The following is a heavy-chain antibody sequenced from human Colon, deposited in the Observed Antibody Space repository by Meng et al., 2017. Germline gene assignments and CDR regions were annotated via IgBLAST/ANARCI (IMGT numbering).Heavy chain of an antibody. J-gene: IGHJ4*02. Sequence: VQLQRWGAGLLQPSETPSLTCAAYDGAFSDYYWSWIRQPPGKGLEWIGEINHSGGANYNPSLQGRVTISVDTSKNQFSLKLSSVIAADTAVYYCARVDFRGKTADSTGLGHWGQRTLAPSPQ. CDR3: ARVDFRGKTADSTGLGH. D-gene: IGHD3-16*01. CDR1: DGAFSDYY. CDR2: INHSGGA. V-gene: IGHV4-34*02.